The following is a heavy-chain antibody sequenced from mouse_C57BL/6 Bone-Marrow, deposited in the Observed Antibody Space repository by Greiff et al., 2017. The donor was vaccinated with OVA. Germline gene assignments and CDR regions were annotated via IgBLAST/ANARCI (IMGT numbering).Heavy chain of an antibody. CDR2: IWRGGST. J-gene: IGHJ4*01. CDR3: AKPSSGYYAMDY. Sequence: VQLQQSGPGLVQPSQSLSMTCTVSGFSLTSYGVHWVHQSPGKGLEWLGVIWRGGSTGYNAAFMSRLSITKDNSKSQVFFKMNSLQADDTAIYCCAKPSSGYYAMDYWGQGTSVTVS. V-gene: IGHV2-5*01. CDR1: GFSLTSYG. D-gene: IGHD3-1*01.